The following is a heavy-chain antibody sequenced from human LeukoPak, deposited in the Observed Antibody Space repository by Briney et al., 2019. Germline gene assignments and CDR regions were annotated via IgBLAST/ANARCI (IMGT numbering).Heavy chain of an antibody. J-gene: IGHJ6*02. V-gene: IGHV3-48*03. CDR1: GFTFSSYE. CDR2: ISSSGSTI. Sequence: PGGSLRLSCAASGFTFSSYEMNWVRQAPGKGLEWVSYISSSGSTIYYAASVKGRFTISRDNAKNSLYLQMNSLRAEDTAVYYCASSVVVAAIRFGLNYGMDVWGQGTTVTVSS. CDR3: ASSVVVAAIRFGLNYGMDV. D-gene: IGHD2-15*01.